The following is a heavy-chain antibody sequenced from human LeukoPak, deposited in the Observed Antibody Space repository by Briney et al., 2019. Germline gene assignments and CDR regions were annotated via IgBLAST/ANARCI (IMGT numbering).Heavy chain of an antibody. CDR3: AKAIFPGTAVAGTGYYFDY. J-gene: IGHJ4*02. D-gene: IGHD6-19*01. CDR2: ISGSGGST. CDR1: GFTFSSYA. V-gene: IGHV3-23*01. Sequence: GGSLRLSCAASGFTFSSYAMSWVRQAPGKGLEWVSAISGSGGSTYYADSVKGRFTISRDNSKNTLYLQMNSLRAEDTAVYYCAKAIFPGTAVAGTGYYFDYWGQGTLVAVSS.